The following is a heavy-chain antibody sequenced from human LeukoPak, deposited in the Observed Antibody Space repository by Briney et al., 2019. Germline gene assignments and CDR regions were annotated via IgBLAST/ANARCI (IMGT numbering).Heavy chain of an antibody. V-gene: IGHV3-30-3*01. CDR2: ISYDGSNK. D-gene: IGHD3-3*01. CDR1: GFTFSSYA. Sequence: GRSLRLSCAASGFTFSSYAMHWVRQAPGKGLEWVAVISYDGSNKYYADSVKGRFTISRDNSKNTLYLQMNSLRAEDTAVYYCARGLLEWSGYVLDYWGQGTLVTVSS. CDR3: ARGLLEWSGYVLDY. J-gene: IGHJ4*02.